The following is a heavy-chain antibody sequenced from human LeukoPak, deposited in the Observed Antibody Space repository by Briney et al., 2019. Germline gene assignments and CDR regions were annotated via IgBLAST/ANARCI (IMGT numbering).Heavy chain of an antibody. Sequence: GGSLRLSCAASGFTFSSYAMHWVRQAPGKGLEWVAVISYDGSNKYYADSVKGRFTISRDSSKNTLYLQMNSLRAEDTAVYYCANHYSGSQPGGYWGQGTLVTVSS. D-gene: IGHD1-26*01. V-gene: IGHV3-30-3*01. CDR2: ISYDGSNK. CDR1: GFTFSSYA. J-gene: IGHJ4*02. CDR3: ANHYSGSQPGGY.